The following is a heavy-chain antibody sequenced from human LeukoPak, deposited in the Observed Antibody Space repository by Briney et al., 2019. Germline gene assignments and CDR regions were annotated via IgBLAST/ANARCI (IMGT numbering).Heavy chain of an antibody. CDR2: IYHSGST. CDR3: ARGSPSAAMVPYFDY. Sequence: SETLSLTCTVSGYSISSGYYWGWIRQPPGKGLEWIGSIYHSGSTYYNPSLKSRVTISVDTSKNQFSLKLSSVTAADTAVYYCARGSPSAAMVPYFDYWGQGTLVTVSS. J-gene: IGHJ4*02. D-gene: IGHD5-18*01. CDR1: GYSISSGYY. V-gene: IGHV4-38-2*02.